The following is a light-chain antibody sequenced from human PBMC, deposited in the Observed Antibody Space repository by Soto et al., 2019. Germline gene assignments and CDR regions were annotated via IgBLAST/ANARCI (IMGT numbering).Light chain of an antibody. CDR2: EVS. Sequence: QSVLTQPASVSGSPGQSVTGSCTLRSSDVGGYTYVSWYQQHPGKAPKLMIFEVSNRPSGVSNRFSGSKSGNTASLTISGLQAEDEADYYCSSYTSRNTLYVFGTGTKVTVL. J-gene: IGLJ1*01. V-gene: IGLV2-14*01. CDR3: SSYTSRNTLYV. CDR1: SSDVGGYTY.